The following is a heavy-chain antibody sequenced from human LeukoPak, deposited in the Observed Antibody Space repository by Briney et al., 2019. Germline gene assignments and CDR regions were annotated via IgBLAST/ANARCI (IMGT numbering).Heavy chain of an antibody. CDR2: ISGSGGVST. D-gene: IGHD3-10*01. J-gene: IGHJ4*02. V-gene: IGHV3-23*01. CDR3: VKDLRVY. Sequence: TGGSLRLSCAASGFTLSSYDMSWVRRAPGKGLEWVSAISGSGGVSTYYADSVKGRFTISRDNSKNILYLQMNSLRAEDTALYYCVKDLRVYWGQGTLVTVSS. CDR1: GFTLSSYD.